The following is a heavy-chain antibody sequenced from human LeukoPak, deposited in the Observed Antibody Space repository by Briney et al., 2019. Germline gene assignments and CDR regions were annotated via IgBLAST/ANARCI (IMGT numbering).Heavy chain of an antibody. CDR1: GFTFSSYW. J-gene: IGHJ4*02. CDR3: ARVKWPAAIRGLFDY. D-gene: IGHD2-2*02. V-gene: IGHV3-7*01. CDR2: IKQDGSEK. Sequence: GGSLRLSCAASGFTFSSYWMSRVRQAPGKGLEWVANIKQDGSEKYYVDSVKGRFTISRDNAKNSLYLQMNSLRAEDTAVYYCARVKWPAAIRGLFDYWGQGTLVTVSS.